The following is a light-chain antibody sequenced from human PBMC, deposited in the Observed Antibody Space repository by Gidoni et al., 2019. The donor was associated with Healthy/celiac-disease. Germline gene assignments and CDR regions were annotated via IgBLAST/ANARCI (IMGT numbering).Light chain of an antibody. CDR3: QQYYSTRT. CDR1: QSVLYSSNNKNY. Sequence: DLLMTHSPHSLAVSLGERATINCKSSQSVLYSSNNKNYLAGYQQKPGQPPKLLIYWASTRESGVPDRFSGSGSGTDFTLTISSLQAEDVAVYYCQQYYSTRTFGQGTKVEIK. J-gene: IGKJ1*01. CDR2: WAS. V-gene: IGKV4-1*01.